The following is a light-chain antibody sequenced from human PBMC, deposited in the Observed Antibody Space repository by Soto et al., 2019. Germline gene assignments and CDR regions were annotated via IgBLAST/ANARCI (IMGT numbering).Light chain of an antibody. Sequence: DIQMTQSPSSLSASVADRVSITCRAGQNVNNYVNWYQQKPGKAPKLLIYGASSLQSGVPSRFSGRGSGTDFTLIISSVQPEDSATYYCQQTYSSYTFGQGTKLEIK. J-gene: IGKJ2*01. V-gene: IGKV1-39*01. CDR3: QQTYSSYT. CDR2: GAS. CDR1: QNVNNY.